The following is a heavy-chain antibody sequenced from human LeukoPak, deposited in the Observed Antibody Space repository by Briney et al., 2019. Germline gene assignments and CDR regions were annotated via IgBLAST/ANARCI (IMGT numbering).Heavy chain of an antibody. CDR3: ARAQLYYYDSSGYVFDY. CDR2: IYSGGST. D-gene: IGHD3-22*01. Sequence: ETLSLTCTVSGGSISSYYWSWVRQAPGKGLEWVSVIYSGGSTYYADSVKGRFTISRDNSKNTLYLQMNSLRAGDTAVYYCARAQLYYYDSSGYVFDYWGQGTLVTVSS. CDR1: GGSISSYY. J-gene: IGHJ4*02. V-gene: IGHV3-53*01.